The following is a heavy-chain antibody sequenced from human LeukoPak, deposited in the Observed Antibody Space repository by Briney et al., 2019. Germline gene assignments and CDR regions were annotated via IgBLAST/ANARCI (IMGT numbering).Heavy chain of an antibody. CDR1: GGSISSYY. CDR2: IYYSGST. V-gene: IGHV4-59*01. J-gene: IGHJ6*02. Sequence: SETLSLTCTVSGGSISSYYWSWIRQPPGKGLEWIGYIYYSGSTNYNPSLKSRVTISVDTSKNQFSLKLSSVTAADTAVYYCARDPGGSGSYYYYYYGMDVWAKGPRSPSP. D-gene: IGHD3-10*01. CDR3: ARDPGGSGSYYYYYYGMDV.